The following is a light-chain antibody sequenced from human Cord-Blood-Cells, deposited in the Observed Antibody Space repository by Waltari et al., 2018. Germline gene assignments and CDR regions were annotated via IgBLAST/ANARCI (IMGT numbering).Light chain of an antibody. Sequence: EIVMTQSPATLSVSPGERATLSCRASQSVSSNLAWYQQKPGQAPRLLIYGASTRATGIPARFSGSGSGTEFTLTISSLQSEEFAVYYCQQYNNWYTFGQVTKLGIK. CDR1: QSVSSN. V-gene: IGKV3-15*01. J-gene: IGKJ2*01. CDR3: QQYNNWYT. CDR2: GAS.